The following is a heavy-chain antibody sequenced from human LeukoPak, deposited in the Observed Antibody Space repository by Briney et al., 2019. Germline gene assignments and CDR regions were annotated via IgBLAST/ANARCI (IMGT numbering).Heavy chain of an antibody. J-gene: IGHJ4*02. Sequence: GGSLRLSCAASGFTFSDFYMNWLRQAPGKGLEWVSYISTSSSYTDYADSVKGRFTISRDNAKNLLYLQMNSLRVEDTAVYYCARDVIRRGQGTLVTVSS. CDR3: ARDVIR. CDR2: ISTSSSYT. CDR1: GFTFSDFY. V-gene: IGHV3-11*06.